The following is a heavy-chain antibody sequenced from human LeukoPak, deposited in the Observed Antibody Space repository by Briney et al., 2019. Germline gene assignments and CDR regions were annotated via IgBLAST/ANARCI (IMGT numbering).Heavy chain of an antibody. CDR1: GGSISSYY. J-gene: IGHJ4*02. CDR2: MYYSGST. CDR3: ARGGSSWYADY. D-gene: IGHD6-13*01. Sequence: SETLSLTCSVSGGSISSYYWSWIRQPPGKGLEWIGYMYYSGSTNYNPSLKSRVTMSVDTSKNQFSLKVSSVTAADTAVYYCARGGSSWYADYWGQGTLVTVSS. V-gene: IGHV4-59*01.